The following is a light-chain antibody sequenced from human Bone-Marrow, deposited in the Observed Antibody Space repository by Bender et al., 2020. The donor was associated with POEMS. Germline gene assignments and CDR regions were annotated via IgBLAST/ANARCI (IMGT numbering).Light chain of an antibody. V-gene: IGLV3-1*01. Sequence: SYVLTQPPSVSVAPGQTAKIACAGSNIPDLAVHWYQQRPGQSPVLVIYEDRKRPSGIPERFSGSNSGNTATLNISGTQAMDEADYYCQAWDSTTARVVFGGGTKLTVL. CDR1: NIPDLA. CDR2: EDR. J-gene: IGLJ2*01. CDR3: QAWDSTTARVV.